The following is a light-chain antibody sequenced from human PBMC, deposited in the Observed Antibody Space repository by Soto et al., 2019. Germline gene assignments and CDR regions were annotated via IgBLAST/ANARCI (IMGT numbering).Light chain of an antibody. CDR2: GAS. CDR1: QSISGT. CDR3: QEYNTWPWT. V-gene: IGKV3-15*01. Sequence: EIVLTQSPATLSVSPGERATLSCRASQSISGTLAWYQQKPGQAPRVLIYGASTRATGIPDRFSGSGSGTEFILTISSLQSEEFAVYYCQEYNTWPWTFGQGTKVDIK. J-gene: IGKJ1*01.